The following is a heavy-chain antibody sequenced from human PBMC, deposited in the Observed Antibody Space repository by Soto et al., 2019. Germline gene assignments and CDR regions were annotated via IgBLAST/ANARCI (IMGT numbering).Heavy chain of an antibody. D-gene: IGHD1-26*01. CDR3: VRDFVGPGFDY. CDR2: ISFDASRK. Sequence: PGGSLRLSCATSGFNFRNFGMHWVRQAPGKGLEWVTFISFDASRKYYPDSLKGRFTVSRDNSNNTLFLQMNSLNVEDTAIYSCVRDFVGPGFDYWGQGTLVTVSS. CDR1: GFNFRNFG. V-gene: IGHV3-33*05. J-gene: IGHJ4*02.